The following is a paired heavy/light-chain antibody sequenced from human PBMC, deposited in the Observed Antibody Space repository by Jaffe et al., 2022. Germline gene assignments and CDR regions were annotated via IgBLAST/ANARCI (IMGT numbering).Light chain of an antibody. CDR1: QGISSY. CDR2: GAS. Sequence: DIQLTQSPSFLSVSVGDRVTITCRASQGISSYLAWYQQKPEKAPKLLIYGASTLQSGVPSRFSGSGSGTEFTLTISSLQPEDFATYYCQQGNSYPLTFGGGTKVEIK. CDR3: QQGNSYPLT. V-gene: IGKV1-9*01. J-gene: IGKJ4*01.
Heavy chain of an antibody. J-gene: IGHJ3*01. Sequence: EVQLLESGGGLVQPGGSLRLSCAVSGFTVSTYGMSWVRQAPGKGLEWVSAISSGSSTSYADSVKGRLTLSRDTSKNTLYLQMNSLRAEDTAIYYCAKSSPTYCSGLNCRAFDVWGQGTMVTVSS. CDR3: AKSSPTYCSGLNCRAFDV. CDR1: GFTVSTYG. V-gene: IGHV3-23*05. D-gene: IGHD2-15*01. CDR2: ISSGSST.